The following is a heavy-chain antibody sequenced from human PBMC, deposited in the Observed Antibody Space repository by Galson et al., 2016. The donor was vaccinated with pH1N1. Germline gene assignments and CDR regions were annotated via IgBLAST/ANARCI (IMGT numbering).Heavy chain of an antibody. CDR3: TTQDKNWFDP. CDR1: GYTFTAYY. Sequence: SVKVSCKASGYTFTAYYMHWVRQAPGQGLEWMGWINPKSGGTTYAQKFQGRVIMTRDTSTSTAYMDLKSLKFDDTAVYYCTTQDKNWFDPWGQGTLVSVSS. CDR2: INPKSGGT. J-gene: IGHJ5*02. V-gene: IGHV1-2*02.